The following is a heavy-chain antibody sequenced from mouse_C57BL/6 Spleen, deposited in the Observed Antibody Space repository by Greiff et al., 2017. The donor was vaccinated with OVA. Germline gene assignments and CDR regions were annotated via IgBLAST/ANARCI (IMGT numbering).Heavy chain of an antibody. D-gene: IGHD2-4*01. V-gene: IGHV7-3*01. CDR1: GFTFTDYY. CDR3: ARTEYYDYEGYAMDY. Sequence: EVQVVESGGGLVQPGGSLSLSCAASGFTFTDYYMSWVRQPPGQALEWLGFIRNKANGYTTEYSASVKGRFTISRDNSQSILYLQMNALRAEDSATYYCARTEYYDYEGYAMDYWGQGTSVTVSS. J-gene: IGHJ4*01. CDR2: IRNKANGYTT.